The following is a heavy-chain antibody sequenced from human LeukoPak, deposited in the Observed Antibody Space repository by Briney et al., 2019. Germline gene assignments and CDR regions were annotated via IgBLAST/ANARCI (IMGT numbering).Heavy chain of an antibody. V-gene: IGHV3-30*04. CDR1: GFTFSGCA. CDR3: ARPVGNSGIDF. Sequence: GRSLRLSCATSGFTFSGCAMHWVRQAPGKGLEWVAVVSYDGIIKYYADSLKGRFTISRDNSKNTLYLQMNSLRTEDTAMYYCARPVGNSGIDFWGQGTLVTVSS. D-gene: IGHD1-26*01. CDR2: VSYDGIIK. J-gene: IGHJ4*02.